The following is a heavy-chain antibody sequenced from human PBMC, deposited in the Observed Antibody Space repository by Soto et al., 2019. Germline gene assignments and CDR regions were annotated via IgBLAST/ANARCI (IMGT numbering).Heavy chain of an antibody. CDR1: GYSFTSYW. Sequence: PGESLKISCKGSGYSFTSYWISWVRQMPGKGLEWMGRIDPSDSYTNYSPSFQGHVTISADKSISTAYLQWSSLKASDTAMYYCARRGIAVAAEDYSGQGTLVTVSS. CDR2: IDPSDSYT. CDR3: ARRGIAVAAEDY. J-gene: IGHJ4*02. D-gene: IGHD6-19*01. V-gene: IGHV5-10-1*01.